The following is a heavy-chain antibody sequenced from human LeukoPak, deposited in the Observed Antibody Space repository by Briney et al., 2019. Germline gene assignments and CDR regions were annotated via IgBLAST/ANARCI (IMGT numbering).Heavy chain of an antibody. CDR3: ARGYYDSSGLGYYYGMDV. D-gene: IGHD3-22*01. Sequence: EASVKVSCKASGYTFTSNYIHWVRQAPGQGLEWMGGIIPIFGTANYAQKFQGRVTITADESTSTAYMELSSLRSEDTAVYYCARGYYDSSGLGYYYGMDVWGQGTTVTVSS. J-gene: IGHJ6*02. CDR1: GYTFTSNY. CDR2: IIPIFGTA. V-gene: IGHV1-69*13.